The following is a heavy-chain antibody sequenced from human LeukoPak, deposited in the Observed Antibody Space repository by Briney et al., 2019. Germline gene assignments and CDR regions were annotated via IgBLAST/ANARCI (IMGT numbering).Heavy chain of an antibody. D-gene: IGHD3-22*01. CDR1: GFTFSSYA. Sequence: GGSLRLSCAASGFTFSSYAMHWVRQAPGKGLEWVACIRYDGSNLWYASSVKGRFIISRDNSKNTLYLQMNSLRPEDTAMYYCAKSGYFYDSSDYFLPYLDLWGQGTRVTVSS. CDR3: AKSGYFYDSSDYFLPYLDL. CDR2: IRYDGSNL. V-gene: IGHV3-30*02. J-gene: IGHJ4*02.